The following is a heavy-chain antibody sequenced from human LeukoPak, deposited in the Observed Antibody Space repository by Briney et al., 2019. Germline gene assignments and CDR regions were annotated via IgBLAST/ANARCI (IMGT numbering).Heavy chain of an antibody. Sequence: PSETLSLTCTVSGGSISSYYWSWIRQPPGKGLEWIGYIYYSGSTNYNPSLKSRVTISVDTSKNQFSLKLSSVTAADTAVYYCARTYYDILTGYSPPDYWGQGTLVTVSS. CDR3: ARTYYDILTGYSPPDY. J-gene: IGHJ4*02. D-gene: IGHD3-9*01. CDR2: IYYSGST. V-gene: IGHV4-59*01. CDR1: GGSISSYY.